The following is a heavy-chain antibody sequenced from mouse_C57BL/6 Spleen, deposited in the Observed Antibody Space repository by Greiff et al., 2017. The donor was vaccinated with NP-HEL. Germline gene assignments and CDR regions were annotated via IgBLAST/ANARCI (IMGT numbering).Heavy chain of an antibody. CDR2: IDPETGGT. Sequence: QVQLKQSGAELVRPGASVTLSCKASGYTFTDYEMHWVKQTPVHGLEWIGAIDPETGGTAYNQKFKGKAILTADKSSSTAYMELRSLTSEGSAVYYCTRGYDGNYDYAMDYWGQGTSVTVSS. CDR3: TRGYDGNYDYAMDY. CDR1: GYTFTDYE. J-gene: IGHJ4*01. V-gene: IGHV1-15*01. D-gene: IGHD2-1*01.